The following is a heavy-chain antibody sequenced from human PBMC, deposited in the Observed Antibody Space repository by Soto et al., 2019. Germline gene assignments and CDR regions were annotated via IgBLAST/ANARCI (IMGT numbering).Heavy chain of an antibody. CDR3: ASGLQVRRRRIINGYSG. D-gene: IGHD3-22*01. V-gene: IGHV1-69*12. J-gene: IGHJ4*02. CDR1: GGTFSTYA. CDR2: IIPMFGTA. Sequence: QVQLVHSGAEVKKPESSVKVFCKAPGGTFSTYAIRWVRQAPGQGLEWMGGIIPMFGTANYAQRFQDSVTITADESTRKVSMEPSSLRSENTAVYFCASGLQVRRRRIINGYSGWGQGTLVTVSS.